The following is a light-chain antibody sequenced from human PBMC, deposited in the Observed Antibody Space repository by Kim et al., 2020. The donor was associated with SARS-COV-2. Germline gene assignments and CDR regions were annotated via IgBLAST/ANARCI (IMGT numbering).Light chain of an antibody. CDR3: AAWDDSPSYV. J-gene: IGLJ1*01. CDR2: SNN. CDR1: SSNIGSNT. Sequence: ELTQPPSASGTPGQRVTISCSGSSSNIGSNTVNWYQQLPGTAPKLLIYSNNQRPSGVPDRFSGSKSGTSASLAISGLQSEDEADYYCAAWDDSPSYVF. V-gene: IGLV1-44*01.